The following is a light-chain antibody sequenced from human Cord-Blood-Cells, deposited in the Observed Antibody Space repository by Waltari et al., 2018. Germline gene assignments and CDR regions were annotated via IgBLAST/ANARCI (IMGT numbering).Light chain of an antibody. CDR1: QSISSY. V-gene: IGKV1-39*01. J-gene: IGKJ5*01. CDR2: AAS. CDR3: QQSYNTPIT. Sequence: DIQMTQSPSSLSASVGDRVTITCRPSQSISSYLNWYQQKPGKAPKLLIYAASSMQSGVPYRFSGSGSVTEFTLTISSLQPEDVATYYCQQSYNTPITFGHGTKLEIK.